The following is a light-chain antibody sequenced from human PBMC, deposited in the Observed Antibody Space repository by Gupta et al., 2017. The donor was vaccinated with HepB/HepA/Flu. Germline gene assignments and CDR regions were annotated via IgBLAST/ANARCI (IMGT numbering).Light chain of an antibody. J-gene: IGKJ4*01. CDR1: QSIISF. Sequence: DIQMTQSPSSLSASVGDRVTITCRASQSIISFLSWYQQKPGRTPKLLIYTASSLQSGVPSRFSGSGSGTDVTLTISSLQPEDVATYYGQQNYKTPLTFGGGTNVEIK. CDR3: QQNYKTPLT. V-gene: IGKV1-39*01. CDR2: TAS.